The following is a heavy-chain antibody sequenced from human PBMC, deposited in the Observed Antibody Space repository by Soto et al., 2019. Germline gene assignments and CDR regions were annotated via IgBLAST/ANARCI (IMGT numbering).Heavy chain of an antibody. D-gene: IGHD3-22*01. Sequence: SETLSLTCTVSGGSISSYYWSWIRQPPGKGLEWIGYTYYSGSTNYNPSLKSRVTISVDTSKNQFSLKLSSVTAADTAVYYCARSSGYYDSSGYHDYWGQGTLVTVSS. CDR3: ARSSGYYDSSGYHDY. V-gene: IGHV4-59*01. CDR2: TYYSGST. J-gene: IGHJ4*02. CDR1: GGSISSYY.